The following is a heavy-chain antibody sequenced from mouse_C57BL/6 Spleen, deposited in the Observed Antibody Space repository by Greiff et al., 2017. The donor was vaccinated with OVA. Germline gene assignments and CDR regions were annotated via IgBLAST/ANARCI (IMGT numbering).Heavy chain of an antibody. CDR3: ARSITTAYYAMDY. V-gene: IGHV1-82*01. CDR2: IYPGDGYT. J-gene: IGHJ4*01. CDR1: GYAFSSSW. D-gene: IGHD1-2*01. Sequence: QVQLKQSGPELVKPGASVKISCKASGYAFSSSWMNWVKQRPGKGLEWIGRIYPGDGYTNYTGKFKGKATLTADKSPSTAYMQHSSLTSEDSAVYFCARSITTAYYAMDYWGQGTSVTVAS.